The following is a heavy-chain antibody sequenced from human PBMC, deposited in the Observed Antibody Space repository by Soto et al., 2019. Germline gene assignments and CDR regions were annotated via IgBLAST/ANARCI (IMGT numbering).Heavy chain of an antibody. D-gene: IGHD3-3*01. CDR2: IYYSGST. Sequence: PSETLSLTCTVSGGSIISYYCILIRQPPGKGLEWIVYIYYSGSTNYNPSLKSRVTISVDTSKNQFSLKLSSVTAADTAVYYCAKQGWTRSGRIDWGQGTLVTVSS. J-gene: IGHJ4*02. V-gene: IGHV4-59*01. CDR3: AKQGWTRSGRID. CDR1: GGSIISYY.